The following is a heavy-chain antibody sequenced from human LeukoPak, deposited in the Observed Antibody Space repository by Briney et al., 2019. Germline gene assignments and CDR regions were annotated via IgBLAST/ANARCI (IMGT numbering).Heavy chain of an antibody. J-gene: IGHJ4*02. V-gene: IGHV3-48*03. CDR2: ISNSGHNV. D-gene: IGHD5-18*01. Sequence: QPGGSLRLSCAASGFTFSSYEMTWVRQAPGKGLEYISYISNSGHNVYYADSVKGRFTISRDNAKSSLYLQVDSLRAEDTAVYYRARDQGKYSHGQLDYWGQGILVTVSA. CDR1: GFTFSSYE. CDR3: ARDQGKYSHGQLDY.